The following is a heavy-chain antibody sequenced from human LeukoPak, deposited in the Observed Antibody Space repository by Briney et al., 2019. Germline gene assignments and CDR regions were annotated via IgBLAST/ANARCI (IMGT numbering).Heavy chain of an antibody. CDR1: GFTFSSDW. V-gene: IGHV3-21*01. J-gene: IGHJ6*03. CDR2: ISSTSTFI. Sequence: GGSLRLTCAASGFTFSSDWMTWVRQAPGKGLEWVASISSTSTFIYSAGSVKGRFTISRDTAKNSLFLQMNSLRAEDTAIYYCARDYFDSSDYPQTYYYYYMDVWGKGTTVTVSS. CDR3: ARDYFDSSDYPQTYYYYYMDV. D-gene: IGHD3-22*01.